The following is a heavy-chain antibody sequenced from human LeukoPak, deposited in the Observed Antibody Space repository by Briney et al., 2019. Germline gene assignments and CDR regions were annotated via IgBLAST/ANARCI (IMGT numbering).Heavy chain of an antibody. D-gene: IGHD5-24*01. Sequence: GGSLRLSCAASGFTFSSYGMHWVRQAPGKGLEWVAVISYDGSNKYYADSVKGRFTISRGNSKNTLYLQMNSLRAEDTAVYYCAKSGGDGYNPHYWGQGTLVTVSS. J-gene: IGHJ4*02. CDR3: AKSGGDGYNPHY. V-gene: IGHV3-30*18. CDR2: ISYDGSNK. CDR1: GFTFSSYG.